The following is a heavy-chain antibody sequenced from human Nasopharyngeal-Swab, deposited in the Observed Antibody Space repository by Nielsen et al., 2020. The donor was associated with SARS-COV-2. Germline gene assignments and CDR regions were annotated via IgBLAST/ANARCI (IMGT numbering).Heavy chain of an antibody. V-gene: IGHV3-48*02. CDR2: ISSSGSTT. J-gene: IGHJ6*02. Sequence: LSLTCAASGYSFRGYSMNWARQAPGKGLEWISYISSSGSTTYYADSVKGRFTISRDNAKDSLYLQMNSLRDEDSAVYFCANFGDYDYYDMDVWGQGTTVTVSS. D-gene: IGHD4-17*01. CDR1: GYSFRGYS. CDR3: ANFGDYDYYDMDV.